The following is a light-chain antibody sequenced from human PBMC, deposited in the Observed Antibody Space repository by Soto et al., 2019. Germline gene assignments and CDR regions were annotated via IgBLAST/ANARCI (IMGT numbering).Light chain of an antibody. CDR3: QQTNNFPQT. V-gene: IGKV1-12*01. Sequence: DIQMTQSPSSVSASVGDRVTITSRASQGISSWLAWYQQKPGKAPKLLIYATSNLQSGVPSRFSGSGTGRDFTLTISSLQPEDFATYYCQQTNNFPQTFGQGTKVEIK. CDR1: QGISSW. J-gene: IGKJ1*01. CDR2: ATS.